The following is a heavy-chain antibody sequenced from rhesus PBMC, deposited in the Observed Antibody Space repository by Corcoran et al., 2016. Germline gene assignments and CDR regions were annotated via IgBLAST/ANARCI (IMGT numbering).Heavy chain of an antibody. CDR3: ARAPHGSWEAFDN. V-gene: IGHV4S2*01. J-gene: IGHJ4*01. Sequence: QVQLQESGPGLLNPSETLPLTCAVSGASISSDYWNWIRQAPGKGLEWIGRIQCSGRRTGYLPALKSRVTISSVTSQNHFSLSLTSVTAADTAVYYCARAPHGSWEAFDNWGQGVLVTVSS. CDR2: IQCSGRRT. CDR1: GASISSDY. D-gene: IGHD1-44*02.